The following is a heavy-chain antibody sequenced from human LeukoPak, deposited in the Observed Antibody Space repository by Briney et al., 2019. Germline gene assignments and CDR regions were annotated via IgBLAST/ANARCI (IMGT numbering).Heavy chain of an antibody. CDR2: ISSSSSYI. CDR1: GFTFSSYS. CDR3: ARDIYRDGEWWYFDL. V-gene: IGHV3-21*01. D-gene: IGHD3-10*01. J-gene: IGHJ2*01. Sequence: GGSLRLSCAASGFTFSSYSMNWVRQAPGKGLEWVSSISSSSSYIYYAESVKGRFTISRDNAKNSLYLQMNSLRAEDTAVYYCARDIYRDGEWWYFDLWGRGTLVTVSS.